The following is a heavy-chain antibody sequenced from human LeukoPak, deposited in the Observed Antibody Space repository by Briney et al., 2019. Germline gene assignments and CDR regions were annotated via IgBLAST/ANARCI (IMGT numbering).Heavy chain of an antibody. Sequence: GGSLRLSCAASGFTFSSYWMSWVRQAPGKGLEWVANIKQDGSEKYYVDSVKGRFTISRDNAANTVYLQMSGLRVEDTAVYHCAKGTGDAGYYLDNWGQGTLVTVSS. D-gene: IGHD1-1*01. CDR2: IKQDGSEK. V-gene: IGHV3-7*03. CDR1: GFTFSSYW. CDR3: AKGTGDAGYYLDN. J-gene: IGHJ4*02.